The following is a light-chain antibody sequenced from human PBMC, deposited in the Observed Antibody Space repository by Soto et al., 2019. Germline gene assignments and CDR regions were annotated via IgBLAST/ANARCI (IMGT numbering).Light chain of an antibody. V-gene: IGLV2-14*01. Sequence: SALAQAASVSRSPGQSITISCTGTSSDVGGYNYVSWYQQHPGKAPKLMIYDVSNRPSGVSNRFSGSKSGNTASLTISGLQAEDEADYYCSSYTSSSTPYVFGTGTKVTVL. J-gene: IGLJ1*01. CDR2: DVS. CDR3: SSYTSSSTPYV. CDR1: SSDVGGYNY.